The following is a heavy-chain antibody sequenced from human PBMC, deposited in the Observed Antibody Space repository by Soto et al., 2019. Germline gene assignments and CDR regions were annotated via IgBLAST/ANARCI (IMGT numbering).Heavy chain of an antibody. CDR1: GGTFCSYA. D-gene: IGHD3-10*01. Sequence: GASVKVSCKASGGTFCSYAISWVRPAPGQGLEWMGGIIPIFGTANYAQKFQGRVTITADESTSTAYMELSSLRSEDTAVYYCARDSYIVRGVMITTDNYTVAWGDATTVTVPS. J-gene: IGHJ6*03. CDR3: ARDSYIVRGVMITTDNYTVA. CDR2: IIPIFGTA. V-gene: IGHV1-69*13.